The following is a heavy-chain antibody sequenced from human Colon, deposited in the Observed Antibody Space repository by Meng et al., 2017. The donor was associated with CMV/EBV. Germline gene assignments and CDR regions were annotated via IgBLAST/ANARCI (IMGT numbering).Heavy chain of an antibody. CDR3: TREEYYYGSGSYSAQYYFDK. J-gene: IGHJ4*02. V-gene: IGHV3-21*01. Sequence: GGSLRLSCVASGFTFVNYWMTWVRQAPGKGLEWVSSINNRGGNIYYADSVRGRFTISRDNAKNSLYLQINSLRAEDTAIYFCTREEYYYGSGSYSAQYYFDKWGQGTLVTVSS. D-gene: IGHD3-10*01. CDR2: INNRGGNI. CDR1: GFTFVNYW.